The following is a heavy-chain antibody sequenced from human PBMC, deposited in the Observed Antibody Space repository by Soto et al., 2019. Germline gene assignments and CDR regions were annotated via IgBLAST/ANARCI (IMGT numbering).Heavy chain of an antibody. CDR2: ISGSGGST. CDR3: AKARRAAAGNFISHYGMDV. CDR1: GFTFSSYA. D-gene: IGHD6-13*01. Sequence: GGSLRLSCAASGFTFSSYAMSWVRQAPGKGLEWVSAISGSGGSTYYADSVKGRFTISRDNSKNTLYLQMNSLRAEDTAVYYCAKARRAAAGNFISHYGMDVWGQGTTVTVSS. J-gene: IGHJ6*02. V-gene: IGHV3-23*01.